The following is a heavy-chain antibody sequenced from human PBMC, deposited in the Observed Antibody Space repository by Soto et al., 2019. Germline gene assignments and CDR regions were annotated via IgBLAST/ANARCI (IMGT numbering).Heavy chain of an antibody. J-gene: IGHJ6*02. CDR3: ARVLYYGSGSYSPYGMDV. Sequence: QVQLVQSGAEVKKPGSSVKVSCKTSGVSFNNNGIGWVRQAPGHGLEWMGGVSPPFRTSNYARKFQGRISITADASTGTVNMELSSLTSEXTAQYYCARVLYYGSGSYSPYGMDVWGQGTTVTVSS. CDR1: GVSFNNNG. V-gene: IGHV1-69*01. CDR2: VSPPFRTS. D-gene: IGHD3-10*01.